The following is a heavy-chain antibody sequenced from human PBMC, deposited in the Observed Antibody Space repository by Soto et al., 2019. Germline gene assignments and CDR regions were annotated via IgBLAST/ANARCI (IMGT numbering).Heavy chain of an antibody. V-gene: IGHV1-69*13. J-gene: IGHJ4*02. CDR3: AREGGLRHDSTITLHRPGHKSFDY. Sequence: SVEVSSKXPGATFSSYAISWVRQAPGQGLEWMGGIIPIFGTANYAQKFQGRVTITADESTSTAYMELSSLRSEDTAVYYCAREGGLRHDSTITLHRPGHKSFDYWGQGTLVTVSS. CDR2: IIPIFGTA. CDR1: GATFSSYA. D-gene: IGHD3-22*01.